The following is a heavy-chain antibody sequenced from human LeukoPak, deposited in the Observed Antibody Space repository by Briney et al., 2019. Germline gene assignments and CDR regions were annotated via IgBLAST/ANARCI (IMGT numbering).Heavy chain of an antibody. V-gene: IGHV1-69*13. CDR3: ARAPPPDTAMVRRDWFDP. D-gene: IGHD5-18*01. CDR1: GGTFSSYA. CDR2: IIPIFGTA. Sequence: GASVKVSCKASGGTFSSYAISWVRQAPGQGLEWMGGIIPIFGTANYAQKFQGRVTITADESTSTAYMELSSLRSEDTAVYYCARAPPPDTAMVRRDWFDPRGQGTLVTVSS. J-gene: IGHJ5*02.